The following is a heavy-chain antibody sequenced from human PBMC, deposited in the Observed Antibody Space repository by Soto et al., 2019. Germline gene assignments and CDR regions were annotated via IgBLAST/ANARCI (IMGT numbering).Heavy chain of an antibody. J-gene: IGHJ4*02. CDR3: ARDRAYGDYNLAY. CDR1: GYTFSSYY. D-gene: IGHD4-17*01. CDR2: INPSGGTT. V-gene: IGHV1-46*01. Sequence: QVQLVQSGAEVKKPGASVKVACKASGYTFSSYYLHWVRQAPGQGLEWMGIINPSGGTTTYAQNFGDRINMTRDRSTNTVFMEFSSLRSEDTAVYFCARDRAYGDYNLAYGGQGTLVSVSA.